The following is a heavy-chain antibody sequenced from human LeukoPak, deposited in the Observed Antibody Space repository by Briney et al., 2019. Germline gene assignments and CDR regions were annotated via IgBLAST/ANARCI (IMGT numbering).Heavy chain of an antibody. D-gene: IGHD1/OR15-1a*01. V-gene: IGHV1-24*01. CDR1: GYSLTELS. Sequence: ASVKVSCKVSGYSLTELSMHWVRQAPGKGPEWMGGFDPADGEIIYPQKFQGRVTMTEDTSSDTAYMELSGLRFEDTAVYYCEAGEWEQLLDYWGQGTLVTVSS. CDR2: FDPADGEI. J-gene: IGHJ4*02. CDR3: EAGEWEQLLDY.